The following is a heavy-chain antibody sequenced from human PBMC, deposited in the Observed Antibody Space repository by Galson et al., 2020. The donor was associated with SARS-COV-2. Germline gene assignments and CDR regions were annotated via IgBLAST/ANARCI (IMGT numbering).Heavy chain of an antibody. CDR3: GKDHYSSSSLFYGMDV. Sequence: GGSLRLSCAASGFTFSAYAVSWVRQAPEKGLEWVSTISGDGDVTFYGDSVKGRFTISRDNSKNTLYLHMRSLRADDTAVYYCGKDHYSSSSLFYGMDVWGQGTTVTVSS. D-gene: IGHD6-6*01. V-gene: IGHV3-23*01. CDR1: GFTFSAYA. CDR2: ISGDGDVT. J-gene: IGHJ6*02.